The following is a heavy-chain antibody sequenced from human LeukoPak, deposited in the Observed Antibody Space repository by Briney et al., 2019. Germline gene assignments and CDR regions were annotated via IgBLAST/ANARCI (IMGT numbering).Heavy chain of an antibody. V-gene: IGHV3-9*01. CDR1: GFTFDDYA. J-gene: IGHJ4*02. CDR2: ISWNSGSI. D-gene: IGHD2-21*02. CDR3: AKIYCGGDCYSEYYFDY. Sequence: PGRSLRLSCAASGFTFDDYAMHWVRQAPGKGLEWVSGISWNSGSIDYADSVKGRFTISRDNAKNSLYLQMNSLRAEDTALYYCAKIYCGGDCYSEYYFDYWGQGTLVTVSS.